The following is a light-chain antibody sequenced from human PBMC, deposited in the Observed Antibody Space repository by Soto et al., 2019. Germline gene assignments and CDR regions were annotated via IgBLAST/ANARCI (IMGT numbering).Light chain of an antibody. CDR1: SSNIGSNT. V-gene: IGLV1-44*01. CDR3: VAWDDSLNGYVV. CDR2: SNN. J-gene: IGLJ2*01. Sequence: QSVLTQPTSASGTSGQTVTISCSGSSSNIGSNTVNWYQQLPGTAPKLVIYSNNQRPSGVPDRFSGSKSGTSASLAISGLQSEDEADYYCVAWDDSLNGYVVFGGGTKVTVL.